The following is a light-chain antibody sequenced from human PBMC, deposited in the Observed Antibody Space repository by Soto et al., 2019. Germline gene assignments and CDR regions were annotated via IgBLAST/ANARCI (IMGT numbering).Light chain of an antibody. V-gene: IGKV3-11*01. CDR2: DAS. Sequence: EIVLTQSPGNLSLSPGERATLSCRASQGVTGSLAWYQQKPGQAPRLLIFDASNRATGIPARFSGSASPTGFTLTISSLEPEDLGVYYCQQRSNWPLFGQGTRLEI. J-gene: IGKJ5*01. CDR1: QGVTGS. CDR3: QQRSNWPL.